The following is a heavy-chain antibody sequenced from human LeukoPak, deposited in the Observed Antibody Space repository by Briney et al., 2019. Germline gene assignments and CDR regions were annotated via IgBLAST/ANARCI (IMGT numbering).Heavy chain of an antibody. V-gene: IGHV3-30*18. CDR1: GFTFARSG. D-gene: IGHD2-21*01. CDR2: ISYDGSKE. J-gene: IGHJ4*01. Sequence: GRSLRLSCAASGFTFARSGIHWVRLTPGKGLEWVAFISYDGSKEEYKESVRGRFSISRDNSKNTVYLQMNTLRTEDTAVYYCAKETTIVKSSIAIYQRGYFDYWGHGTLVTVSS. CDR3: AKETTIVKSSIAIYQRGYFDY.